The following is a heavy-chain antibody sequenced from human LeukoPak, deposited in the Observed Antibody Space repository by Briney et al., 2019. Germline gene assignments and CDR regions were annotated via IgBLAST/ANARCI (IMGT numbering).Heavy chain of an antibody. D-gene: IGHD3-3*01. CDR1: GFTFSTYS. CDR3: AKGGQNYDFWRFDY. V-gene: IGHV3-23*01. J-gene: IGHJ4*02. Sequence: GGSLRLSCEASGFTFSTYSMNWVRQAPGKGLEWVSSISGSGGSTYYADSVKGRFSISRDNSKNTLDLQMTDLRAEDTALYYCAKGGQNYDFWRFDYWGQGTLVTVSS. CDR2: ISGSGGST.